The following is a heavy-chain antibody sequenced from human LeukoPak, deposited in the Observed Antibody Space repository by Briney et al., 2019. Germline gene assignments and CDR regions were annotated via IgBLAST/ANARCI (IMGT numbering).Heavy chain of an antibody. CDR1: GGSFSGYY. D-gene: IGHD1-26*01. V-gene: IGHV4-34*01. CDR2: INHSGST. J-gene: IGHJ4*02. Sequence: SETLSLTCAVYGGSFSGYYWSWIRQPPGKGLEWIGEINHSGSTNYNLSLKSRVTISVDTSKNQFSLKLSSVTAADTAVYYCARVGVSGSYPFDCWGQGTLVTVSS. CDR3: ARVGVSGSYPFDC.